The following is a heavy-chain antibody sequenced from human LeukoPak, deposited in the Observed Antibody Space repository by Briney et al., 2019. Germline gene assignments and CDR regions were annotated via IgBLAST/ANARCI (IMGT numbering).Heavy chain of an antibody. CDR2: INSDGSST. V-gene: IGHV3-74*01. J-gene: IGHJ4*02. Sequence: GGSLRLSCAASGFTFSSYWMHWVRQAPGKGLVWVSRINSDGSSTSYADSVKGRFTISRDNAKNTLYLQMNSLRAEDTAVYYCAKSLMVRGVFHRWGQGTLVTVSS. CDR3: AKSLMVRGVFHR. CDR1: GFTFSSYW. D-gene: IGHD3-10*01.